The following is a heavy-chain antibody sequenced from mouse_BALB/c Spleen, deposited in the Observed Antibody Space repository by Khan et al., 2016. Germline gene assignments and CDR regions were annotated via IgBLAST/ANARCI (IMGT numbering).Heavy chain of an antibody. CDR3: ARLLWLRAMDY. Sequence: EVKLLESGGGLVQPGGFLNLSCAASGFDFSRYWMCWARQAPGTGQEWIGESNPGSRTINYTPTIKEKLIISRDNAQNTLYQQMSKLNSEATALHYCARLLWLRAMDYWGQETSVTISS. D-gene: IGHD2-2*01. CDR2: SNPGSRTI. CDR1: GFDFSRYW. V-gene: IGHV4-2*02. J-gene: IGHJ4*01.